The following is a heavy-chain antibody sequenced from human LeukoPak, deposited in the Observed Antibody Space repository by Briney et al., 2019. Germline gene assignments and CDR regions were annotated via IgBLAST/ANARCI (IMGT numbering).Heavy chain of an antibody. CDR2: TSGGGGDT. D-gene: IGHD3-10*01. J-gene: IGHJ3*02. CDR1: GFTFSNYA. Sequence: GGSLRLSCAASGFTFSNYAMSWVRQAPGKGLEWVSGTSGGGGDTSYADSVKSRFTISRDNSKNTLYLHMNSLRAEDTAVYYCAKDTRYGSETFGAFDIWGQGTMITVSS. V-gene: IGHV3-23*01. CDR3: AKDTRYGSETFGAFDI.